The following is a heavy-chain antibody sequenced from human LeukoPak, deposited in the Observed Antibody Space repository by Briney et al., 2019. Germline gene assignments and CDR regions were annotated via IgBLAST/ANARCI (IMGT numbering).Heavy chain of an antibody. J-gene: IGHJ4*02. D-gene: IGHD3-22*01. CDR1: GGSVSSGDHY. Sequence: PSETLSLTCTVSGGSVSSGDHYWSWIRQPPGKALAWIGNIYYSGSTYYNPSLKSRVTISVDTSKNQFSLKLSSVTAADTAVYYCARDVRDYYDSSGYSDYWGQGTLVTVSS. V-gene: IGHV4-30-4*01. CDR3: ARDVRDYYDSSGYSDY. CDR2: IYYSGST.